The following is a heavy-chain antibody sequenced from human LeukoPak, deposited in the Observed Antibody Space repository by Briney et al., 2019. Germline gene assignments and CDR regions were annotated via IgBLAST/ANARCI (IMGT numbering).Heavy chain of an antibody. V-gene: IGHV3-11*01. CDR2: ITNGGDTV. CDR3: VNLYYFDSRDH. J-gene: IGHJ4*02. CDR1: GFTFSDFY. D-gene: IGHD3-22*01. Sequence: GGSLRLSCTASGFTFSDFYMTWVRQAPGKGLEWVSYITNGGDTVDYADSVKGRFTISRDNAKNSLYLQMNSLRVEDTAVYYCVNLYYFDSRDHWGQGTLVTVSS.